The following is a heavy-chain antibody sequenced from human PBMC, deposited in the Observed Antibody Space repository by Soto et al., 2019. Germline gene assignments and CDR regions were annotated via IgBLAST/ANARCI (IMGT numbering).Heavy chain of an antibody. D-gene: IGHD5-18*01. V-gene: IGHV4-31*03. J-gene: IGHJ3*02. CDR2: IYHTGAA. CDR1: GGSLSSDNFF. Sequence: QVQLQESGPGLVKPSQTLSVTCTVSGGSLSSDNFFWSWVRQHPETGLEWVGYIYHTGAAYYNPSLKSRLTISLDTSKNRFSLSLISVTAADTAVYYCAREVISPDTSDAFDIWGQGTMVTVSS. CDR3: AREVISPDTSDAFDI.